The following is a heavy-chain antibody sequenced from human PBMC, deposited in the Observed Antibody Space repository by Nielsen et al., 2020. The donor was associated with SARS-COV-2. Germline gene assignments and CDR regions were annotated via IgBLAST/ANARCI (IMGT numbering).Heavy chain of an antibody. CDR2: IYYSGST. CDR3: ARETSSGWYRYYYYGMDV. D-gene: IGHD6-19*01. V-gene: IGHV4-30-4*01. J-gene: IGHJ6*02. Sequence: SETLSLTCTVSGGSISSGDYYWSWIRQPSGKGLEWIGYIYYSGSTYYNPSLKSRVTISVDTSKNQFSLKLSSVTAADTAVYYCARETSSGWYRYYYYGMDVWGQGTTVTVSS. CDR1: GGSISSGDYY.